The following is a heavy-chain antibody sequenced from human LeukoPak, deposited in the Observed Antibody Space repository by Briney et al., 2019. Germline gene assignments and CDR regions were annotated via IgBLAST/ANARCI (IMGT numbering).Heavy chain of an antibody. D-gene: IGHD3-10*01. CDR1: GFTFGDYS. Sequence: GGSLRLSCTGSGFTFGDYSISWVRQAPGKGLEWVSAISGSGGSTYYADSVKGRFTISRDNSKNTLYLQMNSLRAEDTAVYYCAKDDAWIRFGEWSQGTLVTVSS. CDR3: AKDDAWIRFGE. J-gene: IGHJ4*02. V-gene: IGHV3-23*01. CDR2: ISGSGGST.